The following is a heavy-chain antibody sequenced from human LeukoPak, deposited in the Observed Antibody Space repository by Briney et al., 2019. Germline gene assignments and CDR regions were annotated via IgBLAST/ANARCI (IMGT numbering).Heavy chain of an antibody. Sequence: AGSLRLSFAASGFTFSDYAMKWVRQAPGKGLEWVSAISRTSAYIYYSDSVRGRFTISRDNAKNSVYLQMDSLRAEDTAVYYCARDERRYCPDSSCYPGDYWGQGTLVTVSS. V-gene: IGHV3-21*01. J-gene: IGHJ4*02. D-gene: IGHD2-8*02. CDR2: ISRTSAYI. CDR1: GFTFSDYA. CDR3: ARDERRYCPDSSCYPGDY.